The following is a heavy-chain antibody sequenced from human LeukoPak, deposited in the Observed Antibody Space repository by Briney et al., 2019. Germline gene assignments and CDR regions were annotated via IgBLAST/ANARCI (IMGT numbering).Heavy chain of an antibody. CDR3: ARGRGYRDYDRPLDY. CDR1: GFIFSSYA. V-gene: IGHV3-64*04. J-gene: IGHJ4*02. Sequence: GGSLRLSCSASGFIFSSYALHWVRQAPGKGLEYVSAISSNGGSTYYADSVKGRFTISRDNSKNTLYVQMNSLRAEDTAIYYCARGRGYRDYDRPLDYWGQGTLVTVSS. CDR2: ISSNGGST. D-gene: IGHD5-12*01.